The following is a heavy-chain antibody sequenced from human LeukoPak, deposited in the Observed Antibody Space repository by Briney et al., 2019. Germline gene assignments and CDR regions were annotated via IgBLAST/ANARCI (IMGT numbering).Heavy chain of an antibody. Sequence: GGSLRLTCAASGFTFSSYAMSWVRQAPGKGLEWVSAISGSGGSTYYADSVKGRFTISRDNSKNTLYLQMNSLRAEDTAVYYCAKLFGSSSWRTGVYYFVYWGQGTLVTVSS. J-gene: IGHJ4*02. D-gene: IGHD6-13*01. CDR2: ISGSGGST. V-gene: IGHV3-23*01. CDR1: GFTFSSYA. CDR3: AKLFGSSSWRTGVYYFVY.